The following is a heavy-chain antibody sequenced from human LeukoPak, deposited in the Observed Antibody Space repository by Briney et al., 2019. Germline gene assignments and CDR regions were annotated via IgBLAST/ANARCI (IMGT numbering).Heavy chain of an antibody. CDR1: GFTFSSYA. V-gene: IGHV3-23*01. J-gene: IGHJ4*02. D-gene: IGHD2-21*02. CDR2: ISGSGGST. CDR3: ARDEVYCGGDCYPTLYY. Sequence: PGGSLRLSCAASGFTFSSYAMSWVRQAPGKGLEWVSAISGSGGSTYYADSVKGRFTISRDNSKNTLYLQMNSLRAEDTAVYYCARDEVYCGGDCYPTLYYWGQGTLVTVSS.